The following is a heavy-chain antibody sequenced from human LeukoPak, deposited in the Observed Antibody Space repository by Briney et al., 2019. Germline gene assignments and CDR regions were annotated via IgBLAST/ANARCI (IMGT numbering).Heavy chain of an antibody. D-gene: IGHD2-21*02. V-gene: IGHV4-30-2*01. CDR3: ARSGLEVVTAREYFQH. CDR2: IYHSGST. Sequence: SETLSLTCAVSGGSISSGGYSWSWIRQPPGKGLEWIGYIYHSGSTYYNPSLKSRVTISVDKSKNQFSLKLSSVTAADTAVYYCARSGLEVVTAREYFQHWGQGTLVTVSS. J-gene: IGHJ1*01. CDR1: GGSISSGGYS.